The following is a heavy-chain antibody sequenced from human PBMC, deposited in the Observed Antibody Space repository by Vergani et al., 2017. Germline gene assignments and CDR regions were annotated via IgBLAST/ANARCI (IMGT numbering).Heavy chain of an antibody. D-gene: IGHD3-10*01. CDR2: TRNKANSYTT. Sequence: EVQLVESGGGLVQPGGSLRLSCAASGFTFSDHYMDWVRQAPGKGLEWVGRTRNKANSYTTAYTASVKGRFTILRDDSKNSQYLQMNSLKTEDTAVYYCARVVGLLWFGGYYFDYWGQGTLVTVSS. CDR3: ARVVGLLWFGGYYFDY. V-gene: IGHV3-72*01. J-gene: IGHJ4*02. CDR1: GFTFSDHY.